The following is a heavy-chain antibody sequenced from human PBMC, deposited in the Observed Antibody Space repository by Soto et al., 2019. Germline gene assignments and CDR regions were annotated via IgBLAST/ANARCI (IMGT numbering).Heavy chain of an antibody. CDR3: ARENNVLPGGYFDY. J-gene: IGHJ4*02. D-gene: IGHD2-15*01. CDR1: GGSISNSY. CDR2: ICHSGST. V-gene: IGHV4-59*12. Sequence: SETLSLTCTVSGGSISNSYWSWIRQSPEKGLEWIGYICHSGSTYYNPSLKSRVTISVDRSKNQFSLKLSSVTAADTAVYYCARENNVLPGGYFDYWGQGTLVTVSS.